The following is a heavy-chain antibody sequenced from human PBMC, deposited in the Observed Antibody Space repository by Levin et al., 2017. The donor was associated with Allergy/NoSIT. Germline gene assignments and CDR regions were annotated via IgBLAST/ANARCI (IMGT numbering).Heavy chain of an antibody. CDR1: GFNFSKAW. CDR2: IKNKTDGATT. V-gene: IGHV3-15*01. J-gene: IGHJ4*02. D-gene: IGHD4-23*01. Sequence: GESLKISCAASGFNFSKAWMSWVRQSPGRGLEWVSRIKNKTDGATTDYATPVEGRFTISRDDSKNTLYLQMNSLKTEDTAVYYCTTGGGGNIFDYWGQGILVTVSS. CDR3: TTGGGGNIFDY.